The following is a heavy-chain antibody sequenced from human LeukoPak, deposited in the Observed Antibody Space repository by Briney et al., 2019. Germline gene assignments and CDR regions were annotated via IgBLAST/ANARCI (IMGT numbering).Heavy chain of an antibody. CDR3: ARTITMVRGVTLVAHDY. CDR1: GGSISSYY. D-gene: IGHD3-10*01. J-gene: IGHJ4*02. V-gene: IGHV4-59*08. Sequence: PSETLSLTCTVSGGSISSYYWSWIRQPPGKGLEWIGYIYYSGSTNYNPSLKSRVTISVDTSKNQFSLKLSSVTAADTAVYYCARTITMVRGVTLVAHDYWGQGTLVTVSS. CDR2: IYYSGST.